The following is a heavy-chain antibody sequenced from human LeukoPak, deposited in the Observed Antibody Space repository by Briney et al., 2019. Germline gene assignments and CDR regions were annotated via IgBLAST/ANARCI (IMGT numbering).Heavy chain of an antibody. CDR3: ARSRDYYDSSGYYSTSAYNWFDP. CDR1: GFTFSGYY. CDR2: ISSSGSTI. J-gene: IGHJ5*02. V-gene: IGHV3-11*01. Sequence: GGSLRLSCAASGFTFSGYYMSWIRQAPGKGLEWVSYISSSGSTIYYADSVKGRFTISRDNAKNSLYLQMNSLRAEDTAVYYCARSRDYYDSSGYYSTSAYNWFDPWGQGTLVTVSS. D-gene: IGHD3-22*01.